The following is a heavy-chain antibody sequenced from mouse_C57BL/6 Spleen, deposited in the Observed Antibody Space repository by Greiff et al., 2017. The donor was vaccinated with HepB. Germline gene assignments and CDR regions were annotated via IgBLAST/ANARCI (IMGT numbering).Heavy chain of an antibody. V-gene: IGHV1-54*01. CDR2: INPGSGGT. CDR1: GYAFTNYL. J-gene: IGHJ2*01. Sequence: LQESGAELVRPGTSVKVSCKASGYAFTNYLIEWVKQRPGQGLEWIGVINPGSGGTNYNEKFKGKATLTADKSSSTAYMQLSSLTSEDSAVSFCARRYYGSSSYYFDYWGQGTTLTVSS. D-gene: IGHD1-1*01. CDR3: ARRYYGSSSYYFDY.